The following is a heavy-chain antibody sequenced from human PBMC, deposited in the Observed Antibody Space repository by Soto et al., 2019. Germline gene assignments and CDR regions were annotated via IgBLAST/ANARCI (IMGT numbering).Heavy chain of an antibody. V-gene: IGHV3-21*01. CDR2: ITSSSTYI. CDR1: GFTFNSYT. Sequence: LRLSCAASGFTFNSYTMNWVRQAPGKGLEWVSSITSSSTYIYSADSVKGRFTISRDDAKKSVYLQMNSLRAEDTAVYYCAREGDYYYGMDVWGQGTTVTVSS. CDR3: AREGDYYYGMDV. J-gene: IGHJ6*02.